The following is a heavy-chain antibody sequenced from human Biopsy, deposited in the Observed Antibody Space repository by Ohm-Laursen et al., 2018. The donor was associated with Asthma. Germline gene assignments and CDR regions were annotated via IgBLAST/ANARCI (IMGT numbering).Heavy chain of an antibody. Sequence: PSETLSLTCTVSGGSISSDDYYWSWIRQAPGKGLEWIAYIYSSGDTYYRPSLKSRVSISLDTSKNQFSLRLTSVAAADTAVYYCARDRAMISETWGQGTLVTVSS. V-gene: IGHV4-30-4*01. D-gene: IGHD3-22*01. J-gene: IGHJ5*02. CDR3: ARDRAMISET. CDR1: GGSISSDDYY. CDR2: IYSSGDT.